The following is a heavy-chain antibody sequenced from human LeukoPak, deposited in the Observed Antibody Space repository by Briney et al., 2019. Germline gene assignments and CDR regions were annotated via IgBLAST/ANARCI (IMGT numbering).Heavy chain of an antibody. D-gene: IGHD5-18*01. CDR2: ITHNANT. Sequence: SETLSLTCAVYTGPFSGYYWAWIRQPPGEGLEWIGEITHNANTKYNPSLESRVNISVDTSKNQFSLKLSSVTAADTAVYYCARFPVLDTAMAWGQGTQVTVSS. CDR3: ARFPVLDTAMA. V-gene: IGHV4-34*01. J-gene: IGHJ5*02. CDR1: TGPFSGYY.